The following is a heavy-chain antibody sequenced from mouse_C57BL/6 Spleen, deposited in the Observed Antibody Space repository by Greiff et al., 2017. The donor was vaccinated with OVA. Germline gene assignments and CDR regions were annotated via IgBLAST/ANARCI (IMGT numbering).Heavy chain of an antibody. CDR1: GFTFSSYT. CDR2: ISGGGGNT. CDR3: ARLSGSSSYAMDY. Sequence: EVQGVDSGGGLVKPGGSLKLSCAASGFTFSSYTMSWVRQTPEKRLEWVATISGGGGNTYYPDSVKGRFTISRDNAKNTLYLQMSSLRSEDTALYYCARLSGSSSYAMDYWGQGTSVTVSS. D-gene: IGHD1-1*01. V-gene: IGHV5-9*01. J-gene: IGHJ4*01.